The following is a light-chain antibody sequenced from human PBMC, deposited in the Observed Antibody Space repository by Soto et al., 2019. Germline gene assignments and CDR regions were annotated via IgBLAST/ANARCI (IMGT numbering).Light chain of an antibody. CDR3: QEYSTYFRT. Sequence: DIQMTQSPPTLSASVGDRVTITCRASQIISSWLAWYLQEPGKAPRLLMYNASSLESGVPSRFSGSGSGTEFTLTISSLQPDDFATYYCQEYSTYFRTFGQGTKVDIK. V-gene: IGKV1-5*01. CDR1: QIISSW. CDR2: NAS. J-gene: IGKJ1*01.